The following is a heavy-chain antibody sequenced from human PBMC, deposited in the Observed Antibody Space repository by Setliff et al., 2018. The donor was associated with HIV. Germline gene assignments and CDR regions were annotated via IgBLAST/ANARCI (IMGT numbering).Heavy chain of an antibody. CDR3: ARDPRASYLSYYYYHYLDV. D-gene: IGHD3-16*02. CDR2: ISGSGGLT. Sequence: GGSLRLSCAASGFTFSNYAMNWVRQAPGKGLEWVSTISGSGGLTFYADSVKGRFTISRDNSKNTLYLQMNSLRAEDTVVYYCARDPRASYLSYYYYHYLDVWGKGTTVTVSS. J-gene: IGHJ6*03. V-gene: IGHV3-23*01. CDR1: GFTFSNYA.